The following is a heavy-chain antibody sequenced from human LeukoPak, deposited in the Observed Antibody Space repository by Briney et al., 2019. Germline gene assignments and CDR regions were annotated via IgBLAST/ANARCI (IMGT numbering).Heavy chain of an antibody. CDR3: ARGQWELDY. J-gene: IGHJ4*02. CDR2: IYTSGST. D-gene: IGHD1-26*01. Sequence: SETLSLTCTVSGGSISSGSYYWSWIWQPAGKGLEWIGRIYTSGSTYYNPSLKSRVTISLNTSKNHFSLKLSSVSAADTAVYYCARGQWELDYWGQGTLVTVSS. CDR1: GGSISSGSYY. V-gene: IGHV4-61*02.